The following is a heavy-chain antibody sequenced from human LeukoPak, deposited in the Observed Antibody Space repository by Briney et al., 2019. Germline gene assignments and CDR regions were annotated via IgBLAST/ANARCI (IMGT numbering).Heavy chain of an antibody. J-gene: IGHJ4*02. V-gene: IGHV3-73*01. D-gene: IGHD3-3*01. CDR2: IRSKANSYAT. CDR1: GFTFSGSA. CDR3: TPAGNDFWSGYYP. Sequence: GGSLRLSCAASGFTFSGSAMHWVRQASGKGLEWVGRIRSKANSYATAYAASVKGRFTISRDDSKNTAYLQMNSLKTEDTAVYYCTPAGNDFWSGYYPWGQGTLVTVSS.